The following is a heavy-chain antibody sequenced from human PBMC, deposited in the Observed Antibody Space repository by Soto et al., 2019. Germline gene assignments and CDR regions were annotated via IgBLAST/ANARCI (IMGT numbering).Heavy chain of an antibody. D-gene: IGHD3-10*01. J-gene: IGHJ4*02. CDR3: ARYYYGSGSSTDY. CDR2: IIPILGIA. Sequence: QVQLVQSGAEVKKPGSSVKVSCKASGGTFSNYTISWLRQAPGQGLEWMGRIIPILGIANYAQKFQGRVTITAAKSASTAYMELSSLRSEDTAVYYCARYYYGSGSSTDYWGQGTLVTVSS. V-gene: IGHV1-69*02. CDR1: GGTFSNYT.